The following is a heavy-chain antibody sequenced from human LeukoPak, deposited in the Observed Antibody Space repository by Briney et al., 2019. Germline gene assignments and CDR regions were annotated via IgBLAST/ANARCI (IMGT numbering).Heavy chain of an antibody. J-gene: IGHJ6*02. V-gene: IGHV1-3*01. CDR1: GYTFTSYA. D-gene: IGHD1-26*01. CDR3: ARDFYYRFRYYYYGMDV. CDR2: ISAGNGNT. Sequence: ASVKVSCKASGYTFTSYAMHWVRQAPGQRLEWMGWISAGNGNTKYSQKFQGRVTITRDTSASTAYMELSSLRSEDTAVYYCARDFYYRFRYYYYGMDVWGQGTTVTVSS.